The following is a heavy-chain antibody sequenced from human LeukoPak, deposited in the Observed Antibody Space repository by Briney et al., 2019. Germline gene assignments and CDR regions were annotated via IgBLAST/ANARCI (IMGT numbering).Heavy chain of an antibody. D-gene: IGHD5-18*01. CDR3: ARDKGGGVDTALAY. CDR1: GDSVSSNSAT. V-gene: IGHV6-1*01. J-gene: IGHJ4*02. CDR2: TYYRSKWYN. Sequence: SQTLSLTCAISGDSVSSNSATWNWIRQSPSRGLEWLGRTYYRSKWYNNYAVSVKSRITIIPDTSNNQFTLQLNSVTPEDTAVYYCARDKGGGVDTALAYWGQGTLVTVSS.